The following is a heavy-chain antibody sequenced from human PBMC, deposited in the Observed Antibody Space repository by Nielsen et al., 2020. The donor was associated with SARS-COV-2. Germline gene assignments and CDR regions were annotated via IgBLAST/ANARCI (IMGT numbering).Heavy chain of an antibody. D-gene: IGHD3-16*01. CDR3: ARDGQPAGLDY. Sequence: ASVKVSCKASGHTFTSYYMHWVRQAPGQGLEWMGIINPSGGSTSYAQKFQGRVTMTRDTSTSTVYMELSSLRSEDTAVYYCARDGQPAGLDYWGQGTLVTVSS. V-gene: IGHV1-46*01. CDR2: INPSGGST. J-gene: IGHJ4*02. CDR1: GHTFTSYY.